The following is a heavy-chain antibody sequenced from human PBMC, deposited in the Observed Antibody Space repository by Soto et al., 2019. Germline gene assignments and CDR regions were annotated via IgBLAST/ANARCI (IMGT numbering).Heavy chain of an antibody. D-gene: IGHD3-16*02. CDR1: GYTFTSYC. CDR2: ISAYNGNT. V-gene: IGHV1-18*04. Sequence: ASVKVSCKASGYTFTSYCISWVLQAPGQGLEWMGWISAYNGNTNYAQKLQGRVTMTTDTSTSTAYMELRSLRSDDTAVYYCARDNTNDYVWGSYPPHLDYWGQGTLVTVSS. CDR3: ARDNTNDYVWGSYPPHLDY. J-gene: IGHJ4*02.